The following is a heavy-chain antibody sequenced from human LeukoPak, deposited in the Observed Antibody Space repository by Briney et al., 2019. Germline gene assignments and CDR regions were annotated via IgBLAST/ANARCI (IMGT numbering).Heavy chain of an antibody. V-gene: IGHV1-8*03. D-gene: IGHD6-6*01. Sequence: ASVRVSCKASGYTFTSYDINWVRQATGQGLEWMGWMNPNSGNTGYAQKFQGRVTITRNTSISTAYMELSSLRSEDTAVYYCARDSSSGNWFDPWGQGTLVTVSS. CDR1: GYTFTSYD. CDR3: ARDSSSGNWFDP. CDR2: MNPNSGNT. J-gene: IGHJ5*02.